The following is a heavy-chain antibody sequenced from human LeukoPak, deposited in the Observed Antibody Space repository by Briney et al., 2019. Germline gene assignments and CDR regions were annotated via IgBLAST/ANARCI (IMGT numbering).Heavy chain of an antibody. J-gene: IGHJ4*02. CDR1: GFTFSSYG. Sequence: AGGSLRLSCAASGFTFSSYGMHWVRQAPGKGLEWVAVIWYDGSNKYYADSVKGRFTISRDNSKNTLYLQMNSLRAEDTAIYYCAKDHSSGSPYYLDYWGQGTLVSVSS. CDR2: IWYDGSNK. D-gene: IGHD3-10*01. V-gene: IGHV3-33*06. CDR3: AKDHSSGSPYYLDY.